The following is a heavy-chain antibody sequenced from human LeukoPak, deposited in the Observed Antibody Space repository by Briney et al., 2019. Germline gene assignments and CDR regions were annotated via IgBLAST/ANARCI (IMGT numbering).Heavy chain of an antibody. CDR2: IYSGGST. CDR1: GFTVSSNY. V-gene: IGHV3-66*02. Sequence: GGSLRLSCAASGFTVSSNYMSWVRQAPGKGLEWVSVIYSGGSTYYADSVKGRFTISRDNSKNTLYLQMNSLRAEDTAVYYCASYSGSYVCFDPWGQGTLVTVAT. D-gene: IGHD1-26*01. CDR3: ASYSGSYVCFDP. J-gene: IGHJ5*02.